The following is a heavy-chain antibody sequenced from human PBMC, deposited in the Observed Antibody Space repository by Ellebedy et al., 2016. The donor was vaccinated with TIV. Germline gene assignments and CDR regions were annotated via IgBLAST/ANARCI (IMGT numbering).Heavy chain of an antibody. V-gene: IGHV1-3*01. CDR2: INAGNGNT. D-gene: IGHD4-17*01. Sequence: ASVKVSCKASGYTFTSYAMHWVRQAPGQRLEWMGWINAGNGNTKYSQKFQGRVTITRDTSASTAYMELSSLRSEDTAVYYCARQYGVRQFGFDPWGQGTLVTVSS. CDR1: GYTFTSYA. J-gene: IGHJ5*02. CDR3: ARQYGVRQFGFDP.